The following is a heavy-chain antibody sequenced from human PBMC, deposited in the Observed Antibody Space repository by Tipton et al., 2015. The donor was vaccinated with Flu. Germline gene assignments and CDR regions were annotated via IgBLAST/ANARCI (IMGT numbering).Heavy chain of an antibody. Sequence: SLRLSCAASGFTVSSNYMSWVRQAPGKGLEWVAVIWYDGSNKYYADSVKGRFTISRDNSKNTLYLQMNSLRAEDTAVYYCARRSGSRPIMVRGVKNYYYYYYMDVWGKGTTVTVSS. V-gene: IGHV3-33*08. CDR1: GFTVSSNY. CDR3: ARRSGSRPIMVRGVKNYYYYYYMDV. D-gene: IGHD3-10*01. J-gene: IGHJ6*03. CDR2: IWYDGSNK.